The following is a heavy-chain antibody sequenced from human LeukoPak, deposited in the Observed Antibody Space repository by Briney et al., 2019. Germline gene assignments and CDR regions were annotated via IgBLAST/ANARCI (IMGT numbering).Heavy chain of an antibody. CDR2: ISSSGSII. CDR1: GFTFSDYY. Sequence: PGGSLRLSCAASGFTFSDYYMSWIRQAPGKGLEWVSYISSSGSIISYVDSVKGRFTISRDNAKNSLYLQMNSLRAEDTAVYYCARAPYSSSWYYFDYWGQGILVSVPS. J-gene: IGHJ4*02. D-gene: IGHD6-13*01. CDR3: ARAPYSSSWYYFDY. V-gene: IGHV3-11*01.